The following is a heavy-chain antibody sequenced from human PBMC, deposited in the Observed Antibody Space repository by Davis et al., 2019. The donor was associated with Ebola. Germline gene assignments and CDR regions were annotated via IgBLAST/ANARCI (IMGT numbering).Heavy chain of an antibody. CDR2: ISGSGGST. J-gene: IGHJ4*02. Sequence: GESLKISCAASEFTFSSYAMSWVRQAPGKGLEWVSAISGSGGSTYYAGSVKGRFTISRDNSQNTLYLQMNSLRAEDTAVYYCARHDYGDSHFDYWGQGTLVTVSS. V-gene: IGHV3-23*01. CDR3: ARHDYGDSHFDY. D-gene: IGHD4-17*01. CDR1: EFTFSSYA.